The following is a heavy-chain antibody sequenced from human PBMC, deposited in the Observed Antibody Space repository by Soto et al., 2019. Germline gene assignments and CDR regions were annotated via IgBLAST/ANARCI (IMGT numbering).Heavy chain of an antibody. CDR2: IYTSGST. Sequence: SETLSLTCTVSGGSISSYYWSWIRQPAGKGLEWIGRIYTSGSTNYNPSLKSRVTMSVDTSKNQFSLKLSSVTAADTAVYYCARAGFPRGVIIGNWFDPWGQGTLVTVSS. J-gene: IGHJ5*02. V-gene: IGHV4-4*07. CDR3: ARAGFPRGVIIGNWFDP. D-gene: IGHD3-10*01. CDR1: GGSISSYY.